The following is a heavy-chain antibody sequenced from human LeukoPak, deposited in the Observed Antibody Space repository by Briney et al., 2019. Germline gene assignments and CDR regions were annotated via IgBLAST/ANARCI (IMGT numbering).Heavy chain of an antibody. J-gene: IGHJ4*02. CDR3: ARQVEDHGSGSYYY. D-gene: IGHD3-10*01. CDR2: IYPGDSDT. Sequence: PGESLKISCKGSGYSFTSYWIGWVRQMPGKGLEWMGIIYPGDSDTRYSPSFQGQVTISADKSISTAYLQWSSLKASDAATYYCARQVEDHGSGSYYYWGQGTLVTVSS. V-gene: IGHV5-51*01. CDR1: GYSFTSYW.